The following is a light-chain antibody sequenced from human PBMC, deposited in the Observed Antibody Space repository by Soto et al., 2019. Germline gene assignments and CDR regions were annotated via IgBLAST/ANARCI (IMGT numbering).Light chain of an antibody. CDR2: GAF. CDR3: QQYGGSPRT. J-gene: IGKJ1*01. Sequence: EIVMTQSPATVSVSPGERATLSCRASQSVTCTLPWYQQKPGQAPRLLNCGAFSRATGIPDRFSGSGSGTDFTLTISRLEPEDFAVYYCQQYGGSPRTFGQGTKVDIK. V-gene: IGKV3-20*01. CDR1: QSVTCT.